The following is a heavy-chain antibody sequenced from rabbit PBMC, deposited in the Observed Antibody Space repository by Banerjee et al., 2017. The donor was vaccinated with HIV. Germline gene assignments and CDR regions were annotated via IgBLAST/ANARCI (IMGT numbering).Heavy chain of an antibody. CDR1: GIDFSSYNY. D-gene: IGHD2-1*01. Sequence: QQQLEESGGGLVKPGGTLTLTCKASGIDFSSYNYMCWVRQAPGKGLELIACIYIRGGSTWYASWAKGRFTISKTSSTTVTLQMTSLTAADTATYFCARDRGDYDDYGDYRVNGMGLWGPGTLVTVS. V-gene: IGHV1S43*01. CDR2: IYIRGGST. J-gene: IGHJ6*01. CDR3: ARDRGDYDDYGDYRVNGMGL.